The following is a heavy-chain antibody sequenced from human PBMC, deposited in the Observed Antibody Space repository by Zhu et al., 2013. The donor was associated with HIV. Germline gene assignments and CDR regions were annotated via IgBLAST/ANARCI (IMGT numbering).Heavy chain of an antibody. CDR1: GYTFTGYY. CDR2: INPNSGGT. CDR3: ARAEYSSGWYGEVVD. J-gene: IGHJ4*02. D-gene: IGHD6-19*01. Sequence: QVQLVQSGAEVKKPGASVKVSCKASGYTFTGYYMHWVRQAPGQGLEWMGWINPNSGGTNYAQKFQGRVTMTRDTSISTAYMELSRLRSDDTAVYYCARAEYSSGWYGEVVDWGQGTLGHRLL. V-gene: IGHV1-2*02.